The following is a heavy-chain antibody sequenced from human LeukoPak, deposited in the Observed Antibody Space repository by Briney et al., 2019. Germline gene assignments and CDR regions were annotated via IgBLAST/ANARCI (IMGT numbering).Heavy chain of an antibody. D-gene: IGHD6-13*01. CDR3: AKDMAAAGTGGFDY. V-gene: IGHV3-43D*03. Sequence: PGGSLRLSCAASGFTFDDYAMHWVRQAPGKGLEWVSLISWDGGSTYYADSAKGRFTISRDNSKNSLYLQMNSLRAEDTALYYCAKDMAAAGTGGFDYWGQGTLVTVSS. J-gene: IGHJ4*02. CDR2: ISWDGGST. CDR1: GFTFDDYA.